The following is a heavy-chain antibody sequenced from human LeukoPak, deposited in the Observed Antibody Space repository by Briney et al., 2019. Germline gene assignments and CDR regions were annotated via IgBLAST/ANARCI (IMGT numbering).Heavy chain of an antibody. D-gene: IGHD2-15*01. V-gene: IGHV4-59*08. Sequence: PSENLSLTCTVSGGSISSYYWSWIRQPPGKGLEWIGYIYYSGSTNYNPSLKSRVTISLDTSKNQFSLKLSSVTAADTAVYYCARSGSYAAAGDYWGQGTLVTVSS. CDR1: GGSISSYY. CDR3: ARSGSYAAAGDY. CDR2: IYYSGST. J-gene: IGHJ4*02.